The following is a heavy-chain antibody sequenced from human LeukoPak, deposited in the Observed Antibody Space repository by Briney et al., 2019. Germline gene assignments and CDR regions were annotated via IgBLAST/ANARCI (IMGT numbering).Heavy chain of an antibody. J-gene: IGHJ6*02. CDR3: ARARRYYYDKEGYGMDV. CDR1: GYTFTGYY. CDR2: INPNSGGT. V-gene: IGHV1-2*02. D-gene: IGHD3-22*01. Sequence: ASVKVSCKASGYTFTGYYMHWVRQAPGQGLEWMGWINPNSGGTNYAQKFQGRVTMTRDTSISTAYMELSRLRSDDTAVYYCARARRYYYDKEGYGMDVWGQGTTVTVSS.